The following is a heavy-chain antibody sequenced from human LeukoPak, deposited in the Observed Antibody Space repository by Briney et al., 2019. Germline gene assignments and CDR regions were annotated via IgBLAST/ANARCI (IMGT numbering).Heavy chain of an antibody. J-gene: IGHJ6*02. CDR2: IRSKANSYAT. D-gene: IGHD4-17*01. V-gene: IGHV3-73*01. CDR3: TSPIHYGDYDYFYGLDV. Sequence: RPGGSLRLSCAASGYTFSGSTMHWVRQASGKGLEWVGRIRSKANSYATAYAASVKRSFTISRDHSKNPAYLQMNSLKTEDTAVYYCTSPIHYGDYDYFYGLDVWGQGTTVTVSS. CDR1: GYTFSGST.